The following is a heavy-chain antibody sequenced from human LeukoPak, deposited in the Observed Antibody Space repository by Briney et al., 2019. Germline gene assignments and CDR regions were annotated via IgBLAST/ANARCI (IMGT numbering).Heavy chain of an antibody. Sequence: TGGSLRLSCAASGFIFSNYWMHWVRQAPGKGLVWVSRIDNDGTSTSYADAVKGRFTFSRDNAKSTLYLHMNSLRAEDTAVYYCARHPIVIVPTAMAHYYYGMDVWGQGTTVTVSS. V-gene: IGHV3-74*01. CDR1: GFIFSNYW. J-gene: IGHJ6*02. CDR3: ARHPIVIVPTAMAHYYYGMDV. CDR2: IDNDGTST. D-gene: IGHD2-2*01.